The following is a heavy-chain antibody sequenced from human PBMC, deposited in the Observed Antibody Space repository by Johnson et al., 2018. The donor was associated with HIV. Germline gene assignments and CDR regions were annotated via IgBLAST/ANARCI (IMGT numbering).Heavy chain of an antibody. CDR3: TRDVNYRDCSSTSCSDAFHI. V-gene: IGHV3-7*01. CDR2: IKQDGSEK. J-gene: IGHJ3*02. Sequence: VQLVESVGGVVQPGRSLRLSCAASGFTFSSYAMHWVRQAPGKGLEWVANIKQDGSEKYYVDSVKGRFTISRDNAKNSLHLQMNSLRGEDTAVYSCTRDVNYRDCSSTSCSDAFHIWGQGTMVTVSS. CDR1: GFTFSSYA. D-gene: IGHD2-2*01.